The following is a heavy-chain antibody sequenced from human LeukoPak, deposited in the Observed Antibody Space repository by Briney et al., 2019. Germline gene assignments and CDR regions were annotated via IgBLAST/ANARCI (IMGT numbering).Heavy chain of an antibody. J-gene: IGHJ6*02. Sequence: QTGGSLRLSCAASGITLSSSGMNWVRQAPGKGLEWVSYISSSSNTIYYADSVKGRFTISRDNAKNSPYLQMNSLRAEDTAVYYCAREIWQQLAQYYYYGMDVWGQGTTVTVSS. D-gene: IGHD6-13*01. CDR2: ISSSSNTI. V-gene: IGHV3-48*01. CDR3: AREIWQQLAQYYYYGMDV. CDR1: GITLSSSG.